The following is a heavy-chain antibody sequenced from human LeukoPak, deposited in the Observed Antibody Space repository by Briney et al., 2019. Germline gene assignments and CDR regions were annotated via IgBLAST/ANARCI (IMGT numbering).Heavy chain of an antibody. V-gene: IGHV1-69*06. CDR2: IIPIFGTA. CDR3: ARAIRGSKIASRYYFYYMDV. Sequence: SVKVSCKASGGTFISYAISWVRQAPGQGLEWMGGIIPIFGTANYAQKFQGRVTTTSDKSTSTAYMELSSLRSEDSAVYYCARAIRGSKIASRYYFYYMDVWGKGTTVTISS. J-gene: IGHJ6*03. D-gene: IGHD3-10*01. CDR1: GGTFISYA.